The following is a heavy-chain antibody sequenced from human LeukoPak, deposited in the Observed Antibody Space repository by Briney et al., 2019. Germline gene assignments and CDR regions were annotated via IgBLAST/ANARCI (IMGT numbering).Heavy chain of an antibody. D-gene: IGHD6-19*01. CDR3: ARGAAGNPFDY. V-gene: IGHV4-59*01. CDR2: IYYSGST. CDR1: GGSISSYY. J-gene: IGHJ4*02. Sequence: SETLSLTCTVSGGSISSYYWSWIRQPPGKGLEWIGYIYYSGSTIYNPSLKSRVTISVDTSKNQFSLKLSSVTAADTAVYYCARGAAGNPFDYWGQGTLVTVSS.